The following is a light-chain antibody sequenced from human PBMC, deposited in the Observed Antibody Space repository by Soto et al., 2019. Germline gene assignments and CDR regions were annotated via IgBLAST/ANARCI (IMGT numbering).Light chain of an antibody. CDR2: EVN. Sequence: QSALTQPASVSGSPGQSIAISCTGTNSDVGAYNFVSWYQQYPGKAPTLMIHEVNNRPSGVSDRFSGSKSGNTASLTISGLQADDEADYYCSSFTSNNTRVFGTGTKVTVL. V-gene: IGLV2-14*01. J-gene: IGLJ1*01. CDR1: NSDVGAYNF. CDR3: SSFTSNNTRV.